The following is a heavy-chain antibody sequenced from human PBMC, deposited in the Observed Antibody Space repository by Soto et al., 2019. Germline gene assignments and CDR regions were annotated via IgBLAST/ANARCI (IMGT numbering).Heavy chain of an antibody. CDR2: IIPMYGPA. D-gene: IGHD3-10*01. J-gene: IGHJ5*02. Sequence: QVPLVQSGAEVKKPGSSVRVSCKASGGTFSSYAIHWVRQAPGQGLEWMGGIIPMYGPAKYEQRFQGRVTITADESTTTAYMELTSLTSQDTAVYYCARVTSMVRGVIDNWFDPWGHGTLVTVSS. CDR3: ARVTSMVRGVIDNWFDP. CDR1: GGTFSSYA. V-gene: IGHV1-69*01.